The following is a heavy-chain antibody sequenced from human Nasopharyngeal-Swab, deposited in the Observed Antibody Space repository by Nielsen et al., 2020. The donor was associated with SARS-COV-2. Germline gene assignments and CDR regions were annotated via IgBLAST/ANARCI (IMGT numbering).Heavy chain of an antibody. CDR2: INSNTGNP. V-gene: IGHV7-4-1*02. J-gene: IGHJ4*02. CDR3: ARGTTIFGVVIMGGDDY. Sequence: WVRQATGQGLEWLGWINSNTGNPTHAQGFTGRFVFSLDTSVSTAYLQISSLKAEDTVVYYCARGTTIFGVVIMGGDDYWGQGTLVTVSS. D-gene: IGHD3-3*01.